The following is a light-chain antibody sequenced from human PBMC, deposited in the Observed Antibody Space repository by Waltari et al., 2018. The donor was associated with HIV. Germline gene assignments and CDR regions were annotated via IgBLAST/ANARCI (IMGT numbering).Light chain of an antibody. V-gene: IGLV1-44*01. CDR1: PSNIGGNS. CDR2: NND. J-gene: IGLJ2*01. Sequence: SLLTQPPSVSGAPGQRVNISCSGGPSNIGGNSVNWYRQLPGPAPILLIYNNDQRPSSAPVRFSGSKAATSASLVISGLQSDDEADYYCATWDDTMSVVFGGGTRLTVL. CDR3: ATWDDTMSVV.